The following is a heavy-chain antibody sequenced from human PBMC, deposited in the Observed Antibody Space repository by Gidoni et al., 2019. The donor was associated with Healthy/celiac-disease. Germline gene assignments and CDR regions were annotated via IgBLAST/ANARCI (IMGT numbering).Heavy chain of an antibody. CDR2: ISSSGSTI. CDR3: ARALGEAQYYYDSSGDAFDI. CDR1: GFTFRDYN. D-gene: IGHD3-22*01. Sequence: QVQLVESGGGLVKPGGSLGLPCASSGFTFRDYNLCWIRQAPGKGLGWVSYISSSGSTIYYADSVKGRFTISRDNAKNSLYLQMNSLRAEDTAVYYCARALGEAQYYYDSSGDAFDIWGQGTMVTVSS. J-gene: IGHJ3*02. V-gene: IGHV3-11*01.